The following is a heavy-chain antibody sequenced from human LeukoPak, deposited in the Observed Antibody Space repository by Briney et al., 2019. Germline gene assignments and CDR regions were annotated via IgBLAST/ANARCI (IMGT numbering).Heavy chain of an antibody. CDR2: ISTNGGST. V-gene: IGHV3-64*01. J-gene: IGHJ6*03. Sequence: GGSLRLSCAAFGFTFSNYAMHWVRQAPGKGLEYVSAISTNGGSTYYANSVKGRFTISRDNSKNTLYLQMGSLRAEDMAVYYCARDAHPEYSYGGYYYYYYMDVWGKGTTVTISS. CDR1: GFTFSNYA. CDR3: ARDAHPEYSYGGYYYYYYMDV. D-gene: IGHD5-18*01.